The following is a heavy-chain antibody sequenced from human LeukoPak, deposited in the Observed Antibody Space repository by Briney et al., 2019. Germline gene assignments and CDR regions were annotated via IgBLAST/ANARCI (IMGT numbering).Heavy chain of an antibody. Sequence: ASVKVSCKASGGTFSNYAINWVRQAPGQGLEWMGWISAYNGNTNYAQRLQGRVTMTTDTSTSTAYMELRSLRSDDTAVYYCARAYGHFDYWGQGTLVTVSS. J-gene: IGHJ4*02. CDR3: ARAYGHFDY. CDR1: GGTFSNYA. V-gene: IGHV1-18*01. CDR2: ISAYNGNT. D-gene: IGHD3-10*01.